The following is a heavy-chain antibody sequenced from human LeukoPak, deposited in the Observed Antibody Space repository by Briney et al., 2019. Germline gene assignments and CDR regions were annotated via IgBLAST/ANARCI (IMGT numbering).Heavy chain of an antibody. V-gene: IGHV4-31*03. J-gene: IGHJ4*02. CDR2: IYYSGTT. CDR1: GGSLSSGGYY. CDR3: ASGIAAAGTGSGY. D-gene: IGHD6-13*01. Sequence: PSQTLPLTCTVSGGSLSSGGYYWSWIRQHPGKGLEWIGYIYYSGTTYYNPSLKSRVTISVDTSKNQFSLKLSSVTAADTAVYYCASGIAAAGTGSGYWGQGTLVTVSS.